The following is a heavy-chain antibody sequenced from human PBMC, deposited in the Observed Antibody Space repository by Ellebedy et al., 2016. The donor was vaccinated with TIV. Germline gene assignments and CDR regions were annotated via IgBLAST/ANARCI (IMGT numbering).Heavy chain of an antibody. CDR2: IYYSGNT. CDR1: GGSFSGYY. D-gene: IGHD1-1*01. V-gene: IGHV4-59*01. CDR3: ARGATGTTSRWLDP. Sequence: MPSETLSLTCAVYGGSFSGYYWSWIRQPPGKGLEWIGYIYYSGNTIYNPSLKSRVTISVDTSKNQFSLNVTSVTAADTAVYYCARGATGTTSRWLDPWGQGTLVTVSS. J-gene: IGHJ5*02.